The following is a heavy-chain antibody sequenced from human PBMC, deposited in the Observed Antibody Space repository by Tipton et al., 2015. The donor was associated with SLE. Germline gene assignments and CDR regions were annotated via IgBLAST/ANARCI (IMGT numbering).Heavy chain of an antibody. CDR2: ISSSGSTI. CDR3: AKDRQVYDTLTGYYGDVFDY. V-gene: IGHV3-11*01. J-gene: IGHJ4*02. D-gene: IGHD3-9*01. CDR1: GFTFSDYY. Sequence: SLRLSCAASGFTFSDYYMSWIRQAPGKGLEWVSYISSSGSTIYYADSVKGRFTISRDNAKNSLYLQMNSLRAEDTAVYYCAKDRQVYDTLTGYYGDVFDYWGQGTLVTVSS.